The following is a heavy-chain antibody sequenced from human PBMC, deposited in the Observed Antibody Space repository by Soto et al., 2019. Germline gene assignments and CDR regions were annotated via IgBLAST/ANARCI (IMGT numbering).Heavy chain of an antibody. CDR2: IDPSDSYT. Sequence: GESLKISCNGSGYSFTIYWISWVRQMPGKGLEWMGRIDPSDSYTNYSPSFQGHVTISADKSISTAYLQWSSLKASDTAMYYCAYYYGSGSQTGYYYGMDVWGQGTTVTVSS. J-gene: IGHJ6*02. CDR3: AYYYGSGSQTGYYYGMDV. D-gene: IGHD3-10*01. CDR1: GYSFTIYW. V-gene: IGHV5-10-1*01.